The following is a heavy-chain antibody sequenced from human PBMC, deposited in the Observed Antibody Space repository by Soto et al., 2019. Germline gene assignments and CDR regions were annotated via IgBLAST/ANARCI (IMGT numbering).Heavy chain of an antibody. CDR2: IYYSGST. D-gene: IGHD6-13*01. Sequence: PSETLSLTCTVSGGSVSSGSYYWSWIRQPPGKGLEWIGYIYYSGSTNYNPSLKSRVTISVDTSKNQLSLKLSSVTAADTAVYYCASSEGYSSSWYKGYYYYGMDVWGQGTTVTVSS. V-gene: IGHV4-61*01. J-gene: IGHJ6*02. CDR1: GGSVSSGSYY. CDR3: ASSEGYSSSWYKGYYYYGMDV.